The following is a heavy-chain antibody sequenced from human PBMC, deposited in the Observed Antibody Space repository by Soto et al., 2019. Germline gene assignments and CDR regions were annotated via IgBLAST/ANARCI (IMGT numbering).Heavy chain of an antibody. V-gene: IGHV3-33*01. D-gene: IGHD5-12*01. CDR1: VFAFSSYV. J-gene: IGHJ4*02. CDR3: ARDRGMVATFGIIVY. Sequence: GGSLRLSCAAFVFAFSSYVIHCVRQAPGKGLEWVAVIWYDGSNKYYADSVKGRFTISRDNSKNTLYLQMNSLRAEDTAVYYCARDRGMVATFGIIVYWGQGTLVTVSS. CDR2: IWYDGSNK.